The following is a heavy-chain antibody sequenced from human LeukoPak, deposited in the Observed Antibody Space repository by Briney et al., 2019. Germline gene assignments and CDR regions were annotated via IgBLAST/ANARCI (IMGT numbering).Heavy chain of an antibody. V-gene: IGHV3-74*03. Sequence: PGGSLRLFCAASGFTFSSYAMSWVRRAPGKGLVWVSRINSDGSSITYADSVKGRVTISRDNAKNTLYLQMNSLRVEDTAVYYCAREGRVSGYDFDCWGQGTLVTVSS. CDR2: INSDGSSI. J-gene: IGHJ4*02. CDR1: GFTFSSYA. CDR3: AREGRVSGYDFDC. D-gene: IGHD5-12*01.